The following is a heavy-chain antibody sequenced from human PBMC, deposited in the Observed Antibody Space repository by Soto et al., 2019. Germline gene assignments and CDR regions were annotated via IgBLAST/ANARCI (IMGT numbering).Heavy chain of an antibody. CDR2: IFLSGRT. CDR1: GGSIRESGFY. Sequence: QMQLQESGPGLVKPSETLALTCTVSGGSIRESGFYWGWIRQSPGKGLEWIGSIFLSGRTHYNPSLRSRVTMSVDASKNQFSLNLNSVTAADTAVYYCARSLMDVWGIGTTVRVSS. CDR3: ARSLMDV. J-gene: IGHJ6*03. V-gene: IGHV4-39*01.